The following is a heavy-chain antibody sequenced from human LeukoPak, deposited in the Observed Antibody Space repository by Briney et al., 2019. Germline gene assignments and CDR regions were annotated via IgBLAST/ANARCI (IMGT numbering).Heavy chain of an antibody. Sequence: GGSLRLSCAASGFTFSSYSMNWVRQAPGKGLEGVSSISSSSSYIYYADSVKGRFTISRDNAKNSLYLQMNSLRAEDTAVYYCARDMVRAFDIWGQGTMVTVSS. V-gene: IGHV3-21*01. CDR1: GFTFSSYS. D-gene: IGHD3-10*01. CDR2: ISSSSSYI. J-gene: IGHJ3*02. CDR3: ARDMVRAFDI.